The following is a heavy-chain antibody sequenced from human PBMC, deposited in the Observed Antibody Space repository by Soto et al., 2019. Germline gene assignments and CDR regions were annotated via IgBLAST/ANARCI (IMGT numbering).Heavy chain of an antibody. CDR1: GFTFSSYS. Sequence: EVQLVESGGGLVKPGGSLRLSCAASGFTFSSYSMNWVRQAPGKGLEWVSSISSSSSYIYYADSVKGRFTISRDNAKNSLYLKMNSLRAEDTAVYYCARAFYSSSSVFDYWGQGTLVTVSS. J-gene: IGHJ4*02. CDR2: ISSSSSYI. D-gene: IGHD6-6*01. CDR3: ARAFYSSSSVFDY. V-gene: IGHV3-21*01.